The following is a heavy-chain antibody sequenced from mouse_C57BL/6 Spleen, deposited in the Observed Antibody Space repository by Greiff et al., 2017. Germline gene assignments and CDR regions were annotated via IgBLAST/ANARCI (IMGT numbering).Heavy chain of an antibody. CDR3: ARSLITTVVARYFDV. D-gene: IGHD1-1*01. Sequence: QVQLQQSGAELVKPGASVKISCKASGYAFSSSWMNWVKQRPGKGLEWIGQIYPGDGDTNYNGKFKGKATLTADKSSSTAYMQLSSLTSEDSAVYFCARSLITTVVARYFDVWGTGTTVTVSS. CDR2: IYPGDGDT. V-gene: IGHV1-80*01. CDR1: GYAFSSSW. J-gene: IGHJ1*03.